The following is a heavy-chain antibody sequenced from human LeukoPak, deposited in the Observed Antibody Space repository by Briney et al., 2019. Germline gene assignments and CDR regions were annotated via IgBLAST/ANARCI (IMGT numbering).Heavy chain of an antibody. D-gene: IGHD3-22*01. Sequence: SENLFLTCTVSGCSISSSSYYWGWIRQPPGKGLEWIGSIYYSGSTYYNPSLKSRVTISVDTSKNQFSLKLSSVTAADTAVYYCARPKAYYYDSSGPGWFDPWGQGTLVTVSS. CDR2: IYYSGST. V-gene: IGHV4-39*01. J-gene: IGHJ5*02. CDR1: GCSISSSSYY. CDR3: ARPKAYYYDSSGPGWFDP.